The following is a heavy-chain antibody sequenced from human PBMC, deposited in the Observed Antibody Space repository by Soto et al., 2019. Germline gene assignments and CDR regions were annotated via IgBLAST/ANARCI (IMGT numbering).Heavy chain of an antibody. Sequence: EVQLLESGGGFVQPGGSLRLSCAASGFTFSSYAMSWVRQAPGKGLEWVSAISGSGGSTYYADSVKGRFTISRDNSKNTLYLQMNSLRAEDTAVYYCAKDLYASGSYYELFGYWGQGTLVTVSS. J-gene: IGHJ4*02. D-gene: IGHD1-26*01. V-gene: IGHV3-23*01. CDR1: GFTFSSYA. CDR3: AKDLYASGSYYELFGY. CDR2: ISGSGGST.